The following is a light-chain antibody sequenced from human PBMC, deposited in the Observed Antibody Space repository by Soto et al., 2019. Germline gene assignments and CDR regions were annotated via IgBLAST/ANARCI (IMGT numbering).Light chain of an antibody. V-gene: IGKV3-20*01. Sequence: ESLLTQSPGTLSLSPGERATLSCRASQTVNSRHLNWYQHKPGQAPRLLIYGASIRAAGIPDRFSGSRSGADFCLIITRLEPEDSAVYYCQQFDGSRPAFTFGQGTKLEI. J-gene: IGKJ2*01. CDR1: QTVNSRH. CDR3: QQFDGSRPAFT. CDR2: GAS.